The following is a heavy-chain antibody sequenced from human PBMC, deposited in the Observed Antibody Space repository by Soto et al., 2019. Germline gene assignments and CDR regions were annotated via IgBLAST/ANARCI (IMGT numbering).Heavy chain of an antibody. CDR2: INSDGSST. D-gene: IGHD6-6*01. Sequence: PGGSLRLSCAASGFTFRSYWMQWVRQAPGKGLVWVSWINSDGSSTSYADSVKGRFTISRDNAKNTLYLQMYSLRAEDTAVYYCASGGSSLNFDSWGQGTLVTVSS. J-gene: IGHJ4*02. V-gene: IGHV3-74*01. CDR1: GFTFRSYW. CDR3: ASGGSSLNFDS.